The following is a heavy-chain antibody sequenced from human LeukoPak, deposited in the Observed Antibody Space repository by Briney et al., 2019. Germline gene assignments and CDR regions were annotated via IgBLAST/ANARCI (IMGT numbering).Heavy chain of an antibody. D-gene: IGHD4-17*01. J-gene: IGHJ4*02. Sequence: PGGSLRLSCAASGFTFRSSWIHWVRQVPGKGLVWVSRINSDGSTTNYADSVKGRFTISRDNAKNTLYLQMDSLTADDTAVYYCARAPTVTTPKTFGYWGQGTLVTVSS. CDR2: INSDGSTT. CDR3: ARAPTVTTPKTFGY. CDR1: GFTFRSSW. V-gene: IGHV3-74*01.